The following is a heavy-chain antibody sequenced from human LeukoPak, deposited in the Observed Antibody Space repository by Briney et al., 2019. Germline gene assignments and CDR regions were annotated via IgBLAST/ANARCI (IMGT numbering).Heavy chain of an antibody. Sequence: PSETLSLTCTVSGGSISSGGYYWSWIRQHPGKGLEWIGYIYYSGSTYYNPSLKSRVTISVDTSKNQFSLKLSSVTAADTAVYYCARVGAAAGVYYFDYWGQGTLVTVSS. D-gene: IGHD6-13*01. CDR2: IYYSGST. J-gene: IGHJ4*02. CDR3: ARVGAAAGVYYFDY. V-gene: IGHV4-31*03. CDR1: GGSISSGGYY.